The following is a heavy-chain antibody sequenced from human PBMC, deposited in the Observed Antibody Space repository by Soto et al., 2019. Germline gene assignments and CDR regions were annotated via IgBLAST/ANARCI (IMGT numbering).Heavy chain of an antibody. CDR1: GFTFSDYY. Sequence: EVQLVESGGGLVQPGGSLRLSCAASGFTFSDYYMDWVRQAPGKGLEWVGRSRNKPSSYTTEYAASVKGRFTISRDESKNSLYLQMNSLRAEDTAVYYCAKPPYAGSSSSYGGYGMDVWGQGTTVTVSS. V-gene: IGHV3-72*01. CDR2: SRNKPSSYTT. CDR3: AKPPYAGSSSSYGGYGMDV. J-gene: IGHJ6*02. D-gene: IGHD6-6*01.